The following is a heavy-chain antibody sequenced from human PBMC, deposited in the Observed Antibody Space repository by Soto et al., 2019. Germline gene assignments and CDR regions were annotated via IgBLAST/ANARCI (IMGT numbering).Heavy chain of an antibody. Sequence: EVQLLESGGGLVQPGGSLRLSCAASGFTFSSYAMSWVRQAPGKGLEWVSAISGSGGSTYYADSVKGRFTISRDNSKDTLYLQMNSLRAEDTAVYYCAKDSHSSGWYEHWGQGTLVTVSS. CDR1: GFTFSSYA. CDR2: ISGSGGST. D-gene: IGHD6-19*01. CDR3: AKDSHSSGWYEH. V-gene: IGHV3-23*01. J-gene: IGHJ5*02.